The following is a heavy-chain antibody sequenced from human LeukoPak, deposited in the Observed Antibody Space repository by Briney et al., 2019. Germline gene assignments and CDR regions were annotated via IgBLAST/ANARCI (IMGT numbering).Heavy chain of an antibody. D-gene: IGHD6-19*01. CDR1: GYTFTSYA. J-gene: IGHJ4*02. Sequence: GASVKGSCKASGYTFTSYAMHWVRQAPGQGLEWMGWINAGDGNTKYSQKFQGRVTITRDTSASTAYMELSSLRSEDTAVYYCSCYIAVAGTELELDYWGQGTLVTVSS. V-gene: IGHV1-3*01. CDR3: SCYIAVAGTELELDY. CDR2: INAGDGNT.